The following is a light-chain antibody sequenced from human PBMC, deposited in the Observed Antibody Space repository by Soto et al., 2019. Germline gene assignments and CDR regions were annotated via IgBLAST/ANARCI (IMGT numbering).Light chain of an antibody. V-gene: IGKV3-15*01. CDR2: GAS. CDR1: QNVGSQ. J-gene: IGKJ4*01. CDR3: QQYDDWPLLT. Sequence: EIVMTQSPATLSVSPGERATLSCRASQNVGSQLAWYQQKPGQAPRLLIYGASTRTKGAPARFSGSGAGTEFTLTISSLQSEDFAVYYCQQYDDWPLLTFGGGTKVEFK.